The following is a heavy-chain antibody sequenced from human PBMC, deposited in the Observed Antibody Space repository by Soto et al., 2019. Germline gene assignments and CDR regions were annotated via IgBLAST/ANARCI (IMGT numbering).Heavy chain of an antibody. CDR3: ARVRDGYNYRAFDI. J-gene: IGHJ3*02. Sequence: EVQLVESGGGLVQPGGSLRLSCAGSGFTFSSYGMNWVRQAPGKGLEWVANVKRDGSEKDYVGSVKGRFTISRDNAENSLYLQMNCLSAEDTAVYYWARVRDGYNYRAFDIWGQGTMVTVSS. D-gene: IGHD5-12*01. CDR1: GFTFSSYG. V-gene: IGHV3-7*04. CDR2: VKRDGSEK.